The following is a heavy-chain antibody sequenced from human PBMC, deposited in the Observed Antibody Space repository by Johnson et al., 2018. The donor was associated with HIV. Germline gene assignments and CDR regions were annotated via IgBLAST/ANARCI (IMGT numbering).Heavy chain of an antibody. CDR2: VSYDGGNK. Sequence: QVQLVESGGGVVQPGRSLRLSCAASRFTFNKYTMHWVRQAPGKGLEWVAVVSYDGGNKYYADSVKGRFTISRDNSRNTLYLQMNSLRAEDTAVYYCAKRIANNPASDAFDIWGQGTMVTVSS. CDR1: RFTFNKYT. CDR3: AKRIANNPASDAFDI. J-gene: IGHJ3*02. D-gene: IGHD2-21*01. V-gene: IGHV3-30-3*02.